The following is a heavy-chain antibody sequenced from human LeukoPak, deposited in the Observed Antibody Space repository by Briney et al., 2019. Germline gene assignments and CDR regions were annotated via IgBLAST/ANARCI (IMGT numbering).Heavy chain of an antibody. D-gene: IGHD5-18*01. CDR2: IKQEGSEK. CDR3: ARGKRGYTFGDY. Sequence: GGSLRLSCAPSGFIFSSYWMSWVRPAPGKGLEWVANIKQEGSEKYYVDSVKGRFTISRDNAKNSLYLQMNNLRAEDTAVYYCARGKRGYTFGDYWGQGTLVTVFS. CDR1: GFIFSSYW. J-gene: IGHJ4*02. V-gene: IGHV3-7*01.